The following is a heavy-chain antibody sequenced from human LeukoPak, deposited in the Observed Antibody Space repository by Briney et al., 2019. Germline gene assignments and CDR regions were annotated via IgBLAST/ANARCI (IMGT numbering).Heavy chain of an antibody. CDR1: GYTFTSYG. CDR2: ISAYNGNT. J-gene: IGHJ3*01. V-gene: IGHV1-18*01. CDR3: ARVESAYCGGDCYLGF. D-gene: IGHD2-21*02. Sequence: ASVKVSCKASGYTFTSYGIGWVRQAPGQGLEWMGWISAYNGNTNYAQKLQGRVTMTTDTSTSTAYMELRSLRSDDTAVYYCARVESAYCGGDCYLGFWGQGTMVTVSS.